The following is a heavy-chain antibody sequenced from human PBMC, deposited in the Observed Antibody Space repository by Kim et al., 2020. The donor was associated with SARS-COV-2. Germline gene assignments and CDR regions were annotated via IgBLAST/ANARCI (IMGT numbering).Heavy chain of an antibody. D-gene: IGHD2-2*02. CDR2: ISDSGGNT. Sequence: GGSLRLSCAASGFTFSSYAMSWVRQDPGKGLEWVSGISDSGGNTYYAGSVKGRFTTSRDNSRNTLYLQMNSLRAEDTAVYYCAKGTRATSYTGADYWGQGTLVTVSS. J-gene: IGHJ4*02. CDR3: AKGTRATSYTGADY. V-gene: IGHV3-23*01. CDR1: GFTFSSYA.